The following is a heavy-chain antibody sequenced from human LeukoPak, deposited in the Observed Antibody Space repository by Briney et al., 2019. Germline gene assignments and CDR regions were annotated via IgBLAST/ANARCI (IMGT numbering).Heavy chain of an antibody. D-gene: IGHD3-3*01. Sequence: GGSLRLSCAASGFTFCGSAMHWVRQASGKGLEWVGRIRSKANSYATAYAASVKGRFTISRDDSKNTAYLQMNSLKTEDTAVYYCTRHEDFWSGTTFDPWGQGTLVTVSS. V-gene: IGHV3-73*01. CDR2: IRSKANSYAT. CDR3: TRHEDFWSGTTFDP. J-gene: IGHJ5*02. CDR1: GFTFCGSA.